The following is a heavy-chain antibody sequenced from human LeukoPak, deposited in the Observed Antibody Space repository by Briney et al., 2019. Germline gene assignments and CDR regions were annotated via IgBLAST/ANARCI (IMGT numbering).Heavy chain of an antibody. J-gene: IGHJ4*02. V-gene: IGHV3-33*06. Sequence: PGRSLRLSCAASGFTFTSYGMHWVRQAPGKGLEWVAVVWYDGTNKYYADSVKGRFTISRDNSKNTLYLQMSSLRAEDTAVYYCVKDSFAYDSSGYYDYWGQGTLVTVSS. CDR3: VKDSFAYDSSGYYDY. D-gene: IGHD3-22*01. CDR1: GFTFTSYG. CDR2: VWYDGTNK.